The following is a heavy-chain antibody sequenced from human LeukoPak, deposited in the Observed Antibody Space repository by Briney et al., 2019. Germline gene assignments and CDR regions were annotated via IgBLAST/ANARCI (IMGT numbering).Heavy chain of an antibody. V-gene: IGHV4-59*01. CDR1: GGSISSYY. J-gene: IGHJ4*02. D-gene: IGHD3-22*01. Sequence: SETLSLTCTVAGGSISSYYWSWIRQPPGKGLEWIGNNDYTGGANYNPSLKSRVTILVDTSKNQFSLKLISVTAADTAVYFCARNGPHYYDNSGYLDSWGQGALVTVSS. CDR3: ARNGPHYYDNSGYLDS. CDR2: NDYTGGA.